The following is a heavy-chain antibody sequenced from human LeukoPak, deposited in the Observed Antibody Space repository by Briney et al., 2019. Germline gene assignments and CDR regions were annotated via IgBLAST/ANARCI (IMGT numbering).Heavy chain of an antibody. CDR1: GGSISSYY. CDR2: IYYSGST. D-gene: IGHD6-13*01. J-gene: IGHJ4*02. V-gene: IGHV4-59*01. CDR3: ARVTGYMVEDYFDS. Sequence: PSETLSLTCTVSGGSISSYYWSWIRQPPGKGPEWIGYIYYSGSTNYNPSLKSRVTISVDTSKNQFSLRLRSVTAADTAVYYCARVTGYMVEDYFDSWGQGTLVTVSS.